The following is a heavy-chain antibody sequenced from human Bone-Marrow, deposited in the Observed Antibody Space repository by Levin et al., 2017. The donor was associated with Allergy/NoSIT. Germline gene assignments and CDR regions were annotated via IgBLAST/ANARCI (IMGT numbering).Heavy chain of an antibody. CDR2: ISGSDDST. CDR1: GFTFSNYA. V-gene: IGHV3-23*01. D-gene: IGHD2-2*01. J-gene: IGHJ4*02. CDR3: AKRDCSSATCTGAIGLLHY. Sequence: GESLKISCAASGFTFSNYAMSWVRQAPGKGLEWVSSISGSDDSTYYADSVKGRFTVSRDISRNTLFLQMNSLTVDDTAVYYCAKRDCSSATCTGAIGLLHYWGQGALVTVSS.